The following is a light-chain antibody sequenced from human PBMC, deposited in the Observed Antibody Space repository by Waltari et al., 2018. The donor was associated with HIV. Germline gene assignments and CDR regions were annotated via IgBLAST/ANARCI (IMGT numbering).Light chain of an antibody. CDR3: SSYTSSSTYV. CDR1: SSDIGAYNY. J-gene: IGLJ1*01. V-gene: IGLV2-14*03. CDR2: DGP. Sequence: QSALTQPASVSGSPGQSITISCTGTSSDIGAYNYVSWYQQHPGQVPKTMIYDGPKRPLGVSDRFSGSKSGNTASLTISGLQADDEADYYCSSYTSSSTYVFGTGTMVTVL.